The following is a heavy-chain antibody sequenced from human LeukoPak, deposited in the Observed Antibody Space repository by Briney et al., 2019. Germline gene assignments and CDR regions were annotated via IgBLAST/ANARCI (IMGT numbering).Heavy chain of an antibody. V-gene: IGHV2-5*02. CDR2: IYWDDDK. CDR1: GFSLSTTGVG. CDR3: AHSRRTRRDGYNFWSDY. D-gene: IGHD5-24*01. Sequence: SGPTLVNPTQTLTLTCTFSGFSLSTTGVGVGWIRQPPGKALEWLTLIYWDDDKRYSPSLKSRLTITKDTSKNQVVLTMTNMDPVDTATYYSAHSRRTRRDGYNFWSDYWGQGTLVTVSS. J-gene: IGHJ4*02.